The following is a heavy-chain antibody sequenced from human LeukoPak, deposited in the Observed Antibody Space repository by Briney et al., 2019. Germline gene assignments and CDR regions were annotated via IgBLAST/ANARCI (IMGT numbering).Heavy chain of an antibody. CDR3: ARDREGYYGSGSYVY. Sequence: GGSLRLSCAASGFTVSSNYMSWVRQAPGKGLEWVSVIYSGGSTYYADSVKGRFTISRDNPKNTLYLQMNSLRAEDTAVYYCARDREGYYGSGSYVYWGQGTLVTVSS. J-gene: IGHJ4*02. V-gene: IGHV3-66*02. D-gene: IGHD3-10*01. CDR2: IYSGGST. CDR1: GFTVSSNY.